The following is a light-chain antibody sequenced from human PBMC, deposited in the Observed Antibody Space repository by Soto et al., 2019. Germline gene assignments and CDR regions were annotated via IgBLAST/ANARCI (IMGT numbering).Light chain of an antibody. CDR1: SRDVGSYNY. V-gene: IGLV2-14*01. CDR3: SSYTSTATRV. J-gene: IGLJ3*02. Sequence: ALSHAASLSGSPGQSIAISGTGTSRDVGSYNYVSWYQQHPGKAPKLMIYEVSNRPSGVSDRFSGSKSGNTTSLTISGLQAEDEADYYCSSYTSTATRVFVGGTKVTVL. CDR2: EVS.